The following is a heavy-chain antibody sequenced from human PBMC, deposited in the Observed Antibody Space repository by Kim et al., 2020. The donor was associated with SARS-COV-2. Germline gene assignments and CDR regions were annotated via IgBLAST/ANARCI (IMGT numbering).Heavy chain of an antibody. CDR3: AREPHHDYGDSLFDY. V-gene: IGHV7-4-1*02. D-gene: IGHD4-17*01. Sequence: AKGFTGRFVFSLDTSVSTAYLQISSLKAEDTAVYYCAREPHHDYGDSLFDYWGQGTLVTVSS. J-gene: IGHJ4*02.